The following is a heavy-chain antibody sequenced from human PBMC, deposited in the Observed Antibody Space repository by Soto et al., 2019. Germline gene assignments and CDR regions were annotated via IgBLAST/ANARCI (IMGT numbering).Heavy chain of an antibody. Sequence: PSETLSLTCTVSGGSISSGGYYWSWIRQHPGKGLEWIGYIYYSGSTYYNPSLKSRVTISVDTSKNQFSLKLSSVTAADTAVYYCARDQMVYRIRGGGFDPSYQGTLVTVFS. V-gene: IGHV4-31*03. J-gene: IGHJ5*02. CDR2: IYYSGST. CDR3: ARDQMVYRIRGGGFDP. CDR1: GGSISSGGYY. D-gene: IGHD2-8*01.